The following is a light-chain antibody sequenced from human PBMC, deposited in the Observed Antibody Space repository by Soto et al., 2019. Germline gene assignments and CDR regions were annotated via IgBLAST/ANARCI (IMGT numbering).Light chain of an antibody. CDR3: QQRNSWPPTFT. CDR1: QSVGSF. V-gene: IGKV3-11*01. CDR2: DTS. J-gene: IGKJ5*01. Sequence: EIVLTQSPATLSLSPGERANLSCRASQSVGSFLAWYQQKPGQAPRLLIYDTSIRATGIPARFSGSGSGTDFTLTISSLEPEDFAVYYCQQRNSWPPTFTFGQGTRLEIK.